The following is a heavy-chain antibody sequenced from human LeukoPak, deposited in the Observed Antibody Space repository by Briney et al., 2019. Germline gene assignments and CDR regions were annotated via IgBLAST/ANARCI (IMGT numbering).Heavy chain of an antibody. CDR1: GYSFTSYW. J-gene: IGHJ3*02. CDR3: ARHNDIVLMVYAKANDAFDI. CDR2: IYPGDSDT. V-gene: IGHV5-51*01. D-gene: IGHD2-8*01. Sequence: GESLKISCKGSGYSFTSYWIGWVRQMPGKGLEWMGIIYPGDSDTRYSPSFQGQVTISADKSISNAYLQWSSLKASDTAMYYCARHNDIVLMVYAKANDAFDIWGQGTMVTVSS.